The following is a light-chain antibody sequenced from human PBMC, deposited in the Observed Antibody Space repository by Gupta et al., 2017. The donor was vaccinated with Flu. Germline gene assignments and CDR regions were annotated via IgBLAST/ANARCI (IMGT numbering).Light chain of an antibody. CDR2: KDT. V-gene: IGLV3-25*03. CDR3: QSSDSSGTYV. CDR1: ALQRQY. Sequence: PGQTARITCAGDALQRQYGVWYQQKPGQAPVLLIYKDTERPSGIPERFSGSSSGTTVTLTISGVQAEDEADYYCQSSDSSGTYVFGAGTKVTVL. J-gene: IGLJ1*01.